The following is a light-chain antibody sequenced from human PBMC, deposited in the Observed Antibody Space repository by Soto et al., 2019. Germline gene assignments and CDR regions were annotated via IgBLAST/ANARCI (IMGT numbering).Light chain of an antibody. CDR2: GAS. CDR1: QNVDSNY. Sequence: EIVLTQSPGTLSLSPGERATLSCRASQNVDSNYLAWYQQKLGQAPRIIIFGASGRATGIPDRFSGSGSGTDFTLTISSLEPEDFAVYYCQQRSNWPPITFGQGTRLEI. CDR3: QQRSNWPPIT. V-gene: IGKV3D-20*02. J-gene: IGKJ5*01.